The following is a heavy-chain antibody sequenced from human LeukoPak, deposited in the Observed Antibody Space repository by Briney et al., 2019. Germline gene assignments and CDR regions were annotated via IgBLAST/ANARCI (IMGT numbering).Heavy chain of an antibody. Sequence: QPGGSLRLSCAASGFTFSSYAMHWVRQAPGKGLEWVAVISYDGSNKYYADSVKGRFTISRDNSKNTLYLQMNSLRAEDTAVYFCAKGSKAVLFTRDHYMDVWGKGTTVTISS. J-gene: IGHJ6*03. CDR3: AKGSKAVLFTRDHYMDV. D-gene: IGHD6-19*01. V-gene: IGHV3-30*04. CDR2: ISYDGSNK. CDR1: GFTFSSYA.